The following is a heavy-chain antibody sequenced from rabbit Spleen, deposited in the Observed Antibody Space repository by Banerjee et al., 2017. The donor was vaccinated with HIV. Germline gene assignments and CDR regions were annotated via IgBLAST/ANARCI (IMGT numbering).Heavy chain of an antibody. D-gene: IGHD4-1*01. V-gene: IGHV1S45*01. CDR1: GFSFGDRDV. CDR3: ARDRSSAWGAPFDLNYYFNL. CDR2: INAATGKP. J-gene: IGHJ4*01. Sequence: QEQLVESGGGLVQPTGSLTLTCKASGFSFGDRDVMCWVRQAPGKGLEWIACINAATGKPVYATWAKGRFTISRTSSTTVTLQVTSLTAADTATYFCARDRSSAWGAPFDLNYYFNLWGPGTLVTVS.